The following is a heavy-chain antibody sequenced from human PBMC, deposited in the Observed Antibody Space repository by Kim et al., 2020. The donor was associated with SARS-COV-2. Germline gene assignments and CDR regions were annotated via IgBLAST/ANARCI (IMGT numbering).Heavy chain of an antibody. CDR2: IIPIFGTA. D-gene: IGHD2-2*01. J-gene: IGHJ1*01. V-gene: IGHV1-69*13. CDR3: AGEIVVVPAAIPQH. Sequence: SVKVSCKASGGTFSSYAISWVRQAPGQGLEWMGGIIPIFGTANYAQKFQGRVTITADESTSTAYMELSSLRSEDTAVYYCAGEIVVVPAAIPQHWGQGTLVTVSS. CDR1: GGTFSSYA.